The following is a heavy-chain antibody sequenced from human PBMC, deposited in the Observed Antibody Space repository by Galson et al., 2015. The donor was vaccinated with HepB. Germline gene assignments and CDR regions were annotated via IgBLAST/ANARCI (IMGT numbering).Heavy chain of an antibody. Sequence: SLRLSCAASGFTFSNYAMSWVRQAPGKGLEWVSTIRGSGNNTYYADSVKGRFTISRDTSKNTLYLQMNSLRPEDTAVYYCAKEEPQLWLDPWGQGTLVIVSS. J-gene: IGHJ5*02. CDR3: AKEEPQLWLDP. CDR1: GFTFSNYA. D-gene: IGHD5-18*01. V-gene: IGHV3-23*01. CDR2: IRGSGNNT.